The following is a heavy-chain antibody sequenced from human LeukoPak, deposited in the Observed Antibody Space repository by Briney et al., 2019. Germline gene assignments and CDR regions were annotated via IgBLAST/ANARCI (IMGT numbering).Heavy chain of an antibody. J-gene: IGHJ4*02. Sequence: GGSLRLSSASSGFAFSDYEMNWVRQAPGKGLEWVSYISSSGSIIYYADSVKGRFTISRDNAKRSLFLQMNSLRVEDTAVYYCARTMWGFDYWGQGTLVTVSS. CDR1: GFAFSDYE. CDR2: ISSSGSII. V-gene: IGHV3-48*03. CDR3: ARTMWGFDY. D-gene: IGHD7-27*01.